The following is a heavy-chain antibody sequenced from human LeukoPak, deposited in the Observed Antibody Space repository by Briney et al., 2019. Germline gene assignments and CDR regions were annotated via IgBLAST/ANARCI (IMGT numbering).Heavy chain of an antibody. CDR1: GGSISSHY. J-gene: IGHJ5*02. CDR3: ARKRITMVRGVIITHWFDP. V-gene: IGHV4-4*07. D-gene: IGHD3-10*01. Sequence: TSETLSLTCTVSGGSISSHYWSWIRQAAGKGLEWIGRIHTSGSTNYNPSLKSRVTMSVDTSKNQFSLKLSSVTAADTAVYYCARKRITMVRGVIITHWFDPWGQGTLVTVSS. CDR2: IHTSGST.